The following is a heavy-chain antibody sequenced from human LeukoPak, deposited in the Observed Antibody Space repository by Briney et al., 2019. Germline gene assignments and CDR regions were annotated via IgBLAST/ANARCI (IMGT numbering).Heavy chain of an antibody. D-gene: IGHD3-22*01. CDR1: GGSISSYY. CDR2: IYYSGST. CDR3: ARIEWYYYDSSGLGPFDY. Sequence: SETLSLTCTVSGGSISSYYWSWIRQPPGKGLEWIGDIYYSGSTNYNPSLKSRVTISVDTSKNQFSLKLSSVTAADTAVYYCARIEWYYYDSSGLGPFDYWGQGTLVTVSS. V-gene: IGHV4-59*01. J-gene: IGHJ4*02.